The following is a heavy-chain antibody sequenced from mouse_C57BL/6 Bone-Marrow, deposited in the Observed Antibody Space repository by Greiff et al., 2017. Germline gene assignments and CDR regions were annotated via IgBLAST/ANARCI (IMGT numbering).Heavy chain of an antibody. J-gene: IGHJ2*01. CDR2: ISSGGDYT. D-gene: IGHD1-1*01. Sequence: EVNLVESGEGLVKPGGSLKLSCAASGFTFSSYAMSWVRQTPEKRLEWVAYISSGGDYTYYAATVKGRVTISRDNARNTLYLQMSSLKSEDTAMYYCTGTHYYGLDYWGQGTTLTVSS. CDR3: TGTHYYGLDY. CDR1: GFTFSSYA. V-gene: IGHV5-9-1*02.